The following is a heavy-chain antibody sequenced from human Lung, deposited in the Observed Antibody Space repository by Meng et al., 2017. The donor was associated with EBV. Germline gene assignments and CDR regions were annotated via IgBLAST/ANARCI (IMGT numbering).Heavy chain of an antibody. CDR3: ATGVADFEY. Sequence: QVQLVQSGAEVKQPGASVRASCKASGYTFTSYDINWVRQGTGQGLEWMGWMNPNRGTTGYAQKFQGRVSMTRNISKSTAYMDLSSLRSEDTAVYYCATGVADFEYWGQGTLVTVSS. CDR2: MNPNRGTT. D-gene: IGHD6-19*01. V-gene: IGHV1-8*01. CDR1: GYTFTSYD. J-gene: IGHJ4*02.